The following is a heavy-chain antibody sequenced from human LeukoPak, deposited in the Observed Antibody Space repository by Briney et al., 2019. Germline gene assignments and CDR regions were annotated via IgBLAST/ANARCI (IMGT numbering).Heavy chain of an antibody. CDR3: ARDFYDSSGYSVDY. V-gene: IGHV3-48*01. CDR1: GFTFSSYS. Sequence: GGSLRPSCAASGFTFSSYSMNWVRQAPGKGLEWVSYISSSSSAIYYADSLKGRFTISRDNAKNSLFLQMNSLRAEDTAVYYCARDFYDSSGYSVDYWGQGTLVTVSS. CDR2: ISSSSSAI. J-gene: IGHJ4*02. D-gene: IGHD3-22*01.